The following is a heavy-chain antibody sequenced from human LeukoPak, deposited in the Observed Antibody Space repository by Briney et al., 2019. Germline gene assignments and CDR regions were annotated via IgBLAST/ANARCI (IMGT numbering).Heavy chain of an antibody. J-gene: IGHJ4*02. CDR2: ISSSGDNT. CDR1: GFTFSNYA. D-gene: IGHD3-10*01. Sequence: GGSLRLSCAASGFTFSNYAMSWVRQAPGKGLEWVSTISSSGDNTHYADSVKGRFTISRDNSKNTLFLQMNSLRAEDTAVYYCAKRHCYASGSPLYYFDYWGQGTLVTVSS. CDR3: AKRHCYASGSPLYYFDY. V-gene: IGHV3-23*01.